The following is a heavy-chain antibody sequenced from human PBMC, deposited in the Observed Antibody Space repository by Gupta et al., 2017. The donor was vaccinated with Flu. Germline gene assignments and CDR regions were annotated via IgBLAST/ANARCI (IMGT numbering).Heavy chain of an antibody. CDR1: GFTFSNSW. D-gene: IGHD3-16*01. CDR2: ITEDATTT. CDR3: ARGASAYGLRRDNWFDP. J-gene: IGHJ5*02. V-gene: IGHV3-74*01. Sequence: EVQLVESGGGLVQPGGSLRLSCSASGFTFSNSWMHWVRQAPGKGLVWVSRITEDATTTGYADSVKGRFTISRDNAKNTVYLQMNSLRAEDTAVYYCARGASAYGLRRDNWFDPWGQGTLVTVSS.